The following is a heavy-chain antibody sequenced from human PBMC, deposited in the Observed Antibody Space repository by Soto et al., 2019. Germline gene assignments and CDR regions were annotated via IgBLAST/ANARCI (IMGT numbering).Heavy chain of an antibody. CDR1: GFTFDDYA. CDR2: ISWNSGSI. CDR3: AKDPQSKLVLEVFDI. V-gene: IGHV3-9*01. D-gene: IGHD6-13*01. J-gene: IGHJ3*02. Sequence: VQLVESGGGLVQPGRYLRRCCAASGFTFDDYAMHWVRQARGKGLEWVSGISWNSGSIGYADSVKGRFTISRDNAKNSLYLQMNSLRAEDTALYYCAKDPQSKLVLEVFDIWGQGTMVTVSS.